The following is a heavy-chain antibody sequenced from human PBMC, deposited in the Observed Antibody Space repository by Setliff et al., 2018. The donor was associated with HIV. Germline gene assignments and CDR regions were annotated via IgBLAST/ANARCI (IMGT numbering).Heavy chain of an antibody. V-gene: IGHV7-4-1*02. J-gene: IGHJ5*02. CDR3: ASRVYYYDSSGYPREEGFDP. CDR1: GYTFRSYG. CDR2: INTYTGNP. Sequence: ASVKVSCKASGYTFRSYGINWVRQAPGQGLEWMGWINTYTGNPTYAQDFTGRFVFSLDTSVSTAYLQISSLKAEDIAVYYCASRVYYYDSSGYPREEGFDPWGQGTLVTVSS. D-gene: IGHD3-22*01.